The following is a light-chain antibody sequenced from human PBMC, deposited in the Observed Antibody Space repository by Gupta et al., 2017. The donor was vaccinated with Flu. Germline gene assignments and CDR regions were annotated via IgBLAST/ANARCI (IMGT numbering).Light chain of an antibody. J-gene: IGKJ2*01. CDR2: RVS. CDR3: RQCTHWPGT. CDR1: QSLLHSDGNNY. Sequence: EVVMTQSPLTLPVTLGQPASISCRSSQSLLHSDGNNYLNWFHQRPGQSPRRLIYRVSNRDSGVPDRFSGSGSGTDFTLTISRVEAEDIGIYYCRQCTHWPGTFGQGTRIEI. V-gene: IGKV2-30*02.